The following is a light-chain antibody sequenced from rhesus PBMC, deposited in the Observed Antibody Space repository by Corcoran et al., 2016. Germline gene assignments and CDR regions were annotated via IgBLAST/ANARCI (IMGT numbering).Light chain of an antibody. CDR2: KAS. CDR3: QQYSSSPFT. J-gene: IGKJ3*01. Sequence: GDTVTITCRASQSISSWLAWYQQKPGKAPKLLIYKASSVESGVPSRFSGSGSGTDFTLTISSLQSEDFATYYCQQYSSSPFTFGHGTKLDIK. V-gene: IGKV1-22*01. CDR1: QSISSW.